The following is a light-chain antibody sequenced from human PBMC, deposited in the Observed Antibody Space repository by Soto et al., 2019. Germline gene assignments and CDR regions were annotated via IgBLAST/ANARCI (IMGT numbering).Light chain of an antibody. CDR2: GSS. J-gene: IGKJ4*01. V-gene: IGKV3-15*01. CDR3: QQYGSSPT. CDR1: QLFSSN. Sequence: EIVMRQSPATLSVSPGESVTLSCRASQLFSSNLAWYQRRPGQAPRLLIYGSSTRATGVPPRLSGSASGTEFTLTISRLEPEDSAVYYCQQYGSSPTFGGGTKVDIK.